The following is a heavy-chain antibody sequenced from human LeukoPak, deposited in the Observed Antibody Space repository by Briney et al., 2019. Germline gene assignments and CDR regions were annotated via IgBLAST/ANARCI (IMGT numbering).Heavy chain of an antibody. CDR2: IRSKAYGGTT. J-gene: IGHJ4*02. V-gene: IGHV3-49*04. Sequence: GGPLSLSCTASGFTFGDYAMSWVRQAPGKGLEWVGFIRSKAYGGTTEYAASVKGRFTISRDDSKSIAYLQMNSLKTADTAVYYCARGDSSGYYNPTDYWGQGTLVTVSS. CDR3: ARGDSSGYYNPTDY. CDR1: GFTFGDYA. D-gene: IGHD3-22*01.